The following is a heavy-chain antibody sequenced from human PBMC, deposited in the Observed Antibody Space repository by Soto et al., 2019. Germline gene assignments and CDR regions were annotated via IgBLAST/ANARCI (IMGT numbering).Heavy chain of an antibody. V-gene: IGHV1-18*01. CDR1: GYTFTSYG. D-gene: IGHD1-1*01. Sequence: QVHLVQSGAEVKKPGASVKVSCKASGYTFTSYGITWVRQAPGQGLEWMGWISAHNGNTDYEQKLQSRVIVTRDTSTSTAYMELRSLRSDDTAVYYCARGRYGDYWGQGALVTVSS. CDR3: ARGRYGDY. CDR2: ISAHNGNT. J-gene: IGHJ4*02.